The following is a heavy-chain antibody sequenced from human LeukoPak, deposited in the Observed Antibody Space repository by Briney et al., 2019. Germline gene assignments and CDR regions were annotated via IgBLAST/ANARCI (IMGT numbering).Heavy chain of an antibody. J-gene: IGHJ4*02. Sequence: PSETLSLTCAVYGGSFSGYYWSWIRQPPGKGLEWIGEINHSGSTNYNPSLKSRVTISVDTSKNQFSLKLSSVTAADTAVHYCARGLAGIDYWGQGTLVTVSS. CDR1: GGSFSGYY. D-gene: IGHD6-19*01. CDR2: INHSGST. V-gene: IGHV4-34*01. CDR3: ARGLAGIDY.